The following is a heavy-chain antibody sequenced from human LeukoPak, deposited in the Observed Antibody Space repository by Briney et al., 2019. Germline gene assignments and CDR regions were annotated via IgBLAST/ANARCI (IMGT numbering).Heavy chain of an antibody. V-gene: IGHV3-64*01. CDR2: ISGNGGYT. D-gene: IGHD5-24*01. CDR3: ARDLFSGAEMATFDY. Sequence: GGSLRLSCAASGFVFSTYAMHWVRQAPGKGLEYVSGISGNGGYTDYANSVKGRFTISRDNFKNTLYLQMGSLRAEDMAVYYCARDLFSGAEMATFDYWGQGTLVTVTS. J-gene: IGHJ4*02. CDR1: GFVFSTYA.